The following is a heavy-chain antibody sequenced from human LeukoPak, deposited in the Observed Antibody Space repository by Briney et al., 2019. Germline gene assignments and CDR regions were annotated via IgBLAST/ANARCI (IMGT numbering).Heavy chain of an antibody. D-gene: IGHD6-19*01. Sequence: GGSLRLSCVASGFTFSSYAMSWVRQAPGKGLEWVSAISGSGGSTYYADSVKGRFTISRDNSKNTLYLQMNSLRAEDTAVFYCAKVTPRYGSGWYYFDYWGQGSLVTVSS. CDR2: ISGSGGST. J-gene: IGHJ4*02. CDR1: GFTFSSYA. CDR3: AKVTPRYGSGWYYFDY. V-gene: IGHV3-23*01.